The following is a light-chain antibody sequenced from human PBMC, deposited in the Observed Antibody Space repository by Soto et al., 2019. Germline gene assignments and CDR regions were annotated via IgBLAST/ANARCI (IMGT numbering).Light chain of an antibody. CDR3: NQYDNSPIT. J-gene: IGKJ5*01. CDR1: QSVSSNY. Sequence: EIVLTQYPGTLSLSPGERATLSCRASQSVSSNYLARYQQKPGQAPRLLIYGASSRATGIPDRFSGTGSETDFTLTIRRLEPEDFAVYYCNQYDNSPITFGQGTRLEIK. V-gene: IGKV3-20*01. CDR2: GAS.